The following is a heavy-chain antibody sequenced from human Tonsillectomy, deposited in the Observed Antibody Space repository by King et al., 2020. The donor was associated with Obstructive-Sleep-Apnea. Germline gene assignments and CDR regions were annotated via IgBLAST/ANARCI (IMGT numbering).Heavy chain of an antibody. J-gene: IGHJ6*02. D-gene: IGHD3-9*01. CDR1: GFTFSSYA. CDR2: ISGSGGST. V-gene: IGHV3-23*04. Sequence: VQLVESGGGLVQPGGSLRLSCAASGFTFSSYAMSWVRQAPGKGLEWVSAISGSGGSTYYAESVKGRFTISRDNSKNTLYLQMNSLRAEDTAVYYCAKDGLWYDILTGYSGYYYGMDVWGQGTTVTVSS. CDR3: AKDGLWYDILTGYSGYYYGMDV.